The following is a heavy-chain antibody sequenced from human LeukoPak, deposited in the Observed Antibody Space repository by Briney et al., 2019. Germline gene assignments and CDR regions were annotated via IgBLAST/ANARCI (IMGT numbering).Heavy chain of an antibody. CDR1: GFTFDDYA. V-gene: IGHV3-9*01. D-gene: IGHD3-22*01. Sequence: GGSLRLSCAASGFTFDDYAMHWVRQAPGKGLEWVSGISWNSGSIGYADSVKGRFTISRDNSKNTLYPQMNSLRAEDTAVYYCARNLYYYDSSGYYYYWGQGTLVTVSS. J-gene: IGHJ4*02. CDR2: ISWNSGSI. CDR3: ARNLYYYDSSGYYYY.